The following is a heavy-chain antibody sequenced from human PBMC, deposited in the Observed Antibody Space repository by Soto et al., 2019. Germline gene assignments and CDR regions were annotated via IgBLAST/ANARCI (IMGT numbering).Heavy chain of an antibody. CDR3: AFDYSGSGTYYF. J-gene: IGHJ4*02. D-gene: IGHD3-10*01. V-gene: IGHV3-48*03. CDR2: ISSTGSTK. CDR1: GITFSNFE. Sequence: GGSLRLSCAASGITFSNFEMNWVRQAPGKGLEWVSYISSTGSTKYYADSVKGRFTISRDNDKNSLYLEMKSLRAEDTAVYYCAFDYSGSGTYYFWGQGTLVTVSS.